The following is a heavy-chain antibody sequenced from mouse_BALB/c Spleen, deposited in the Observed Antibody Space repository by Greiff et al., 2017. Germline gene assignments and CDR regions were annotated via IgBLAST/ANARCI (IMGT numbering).Heavy chain of an antibody. J-gene: IGHJ2*01. D-gene: IGHD2-14*01. CDR2: IYPGSGST. CDR1: GYTFTSYW. Sequence: LQQPGSELVRPGASVKLSCKASGYTFTSYWMHWVKQRPGQGLEWIGNIYPGSGSTNYDEKFKSKATLTVDTSSSTAYMQLSSLTSEDSAVYYCTRADRSGPFDYWGQGTTLTVSS. V-gene: IGHV1S22*01. CDR3: TRADRSGPFDY.